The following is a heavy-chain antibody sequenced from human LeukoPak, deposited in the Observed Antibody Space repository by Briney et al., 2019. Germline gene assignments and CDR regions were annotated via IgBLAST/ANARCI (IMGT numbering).Heavy chain of an antibody. V-gene: IGHV5-51*01. CDR3: ARQTAMGRSGDY. J-gene: IGHJ4*02. D-gene: IGHD5-18*01. Sequence: GESLKISCKASGYSFTSYWIGWVRQMPGKGLEWMGIIDPSNSETRYTPSFQGQVTISVDKSLTTADLQWNSLKASDTAMYYCARQTAMGRSGDYWGQGTLVTVSS. CDR1: GYSFTSYW. CDR2: IDPSNSET.